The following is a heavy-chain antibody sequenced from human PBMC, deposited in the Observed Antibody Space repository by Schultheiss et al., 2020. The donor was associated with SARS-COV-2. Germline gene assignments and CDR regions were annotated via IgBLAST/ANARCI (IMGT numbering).Heavy chain of an antibody. J-gene: IGHJ6*03. CDR2: IYHSGST. D-gene: IGHD2-2*01. CDR1: GDSISSYY. CDR3: AREREYQLPPYYYYYYMDV. Sequence: SQTLSLTCTVSGDSISSYYWSWIRQPPGKGLEWIGEIYHSGSTNYNTSLKSRVTISVDKSKNQFSLKLSSVTAADTAVYYCAREREYQLPPYYYYYYMDVWGKGTTVTVSS. V-gene: IGHV4-59*12.